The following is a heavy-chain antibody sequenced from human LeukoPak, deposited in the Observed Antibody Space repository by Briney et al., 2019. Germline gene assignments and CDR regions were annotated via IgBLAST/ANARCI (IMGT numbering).Heavy chain of an antibody. CDR1: GYTFTGYY. J-gene: IGHJ4*02. CDR3: ARDGGALIAAAGPFDY. V-gene: IGHV1-2*02. Sequence: GASVKVSCKASGYTFTGYYMHWVRQAPGQGLEWMGWINPNSGGTNYAQKFQGRVTMTRDTSISTAYMELSRLRSDDTAVYYCARDGGALIAAAGPFDYWGQGTLVTVS. D-gene: IGHD6-13*01. CDR2: INPNSGGT.